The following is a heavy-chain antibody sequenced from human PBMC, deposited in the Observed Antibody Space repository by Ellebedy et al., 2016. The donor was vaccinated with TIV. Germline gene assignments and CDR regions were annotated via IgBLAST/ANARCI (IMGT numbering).Heavy chain of an antibody. V-gene: IGHV3-30*02. CDR3: AKGERGYYDSSGLHT. Sequence: GESLKISCAASGFTFSSYGMHWVRQAPGKGLEWAAFIRYDGSNKYYADSVKGRFTISRDNSENTLYLQMNSLRAEDTAVYYCAKGERGYYDSSGLHTWGQGTLVTVSS. D-gene: IGHD3-22*01. CDR2: IRYDGSNK. J-gene: IGHJ4*02. CDR1: GFTFSSYG.